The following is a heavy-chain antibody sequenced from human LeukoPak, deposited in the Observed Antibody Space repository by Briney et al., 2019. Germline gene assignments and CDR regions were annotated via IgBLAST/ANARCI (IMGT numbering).Heavy chain of an antibody. CDR2: ISAYNGNT. V-gene: IGHV1-18*01. J-gene: IGHJ4*02. CDR3: ARDSRSGFYDILTGYYTPFDY. D-gene: IGHD3-9*01. Sequence: SAKLSCKASGYTFTSYGISGVREAPGQGLEWRGWISAYNGNTNYAQKFQGRDTMTTDTSTSTAYMELRSLTSDDTAVYYCARDSRSGFYDILTGYYTPFDYWGQGTLVTVSS. CDR1: GYTFTSYG.